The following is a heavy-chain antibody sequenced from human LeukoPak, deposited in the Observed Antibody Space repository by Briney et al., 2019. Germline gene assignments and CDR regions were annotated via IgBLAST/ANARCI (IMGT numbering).Heavy chain of an antibody. D-gene: IGHD4-11*01. Sequence: GRSLRLSCAVSGFTFNTHAMYWVRQAPGKGPEWMAVLSYDGSSRYYADSVKGRFTISRDNPKNTLYLQMTSLGAEDTAVYYCAKGGPDYNKFDSWGQGTPVTVSS. V-gene: IGHV3-30*18. CDR2: LSYDGSSR. J-gene: IGHJ4*02. CDR3: AKGGPDYNKFDS. CDR1: GFTFNTHA.